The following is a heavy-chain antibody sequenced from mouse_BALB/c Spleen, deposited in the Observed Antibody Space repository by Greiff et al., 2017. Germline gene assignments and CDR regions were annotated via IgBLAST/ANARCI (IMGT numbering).Heavy chain of an antibody. CDR3: AIVSLLAWFAY. CDR1: GYSFSSYW. V-gene: IGHV1-80*01. Sequence: QVQLQQSGAELVRPGSSVKISCKASGYSFSSYWMNWVKQRPGQGLEWIGQIYPGDGDTNYNGKFKGKATLTADKSSSTAYMQLSSLTSEDSAVYYCAIVSLLAWFAYWGQGTLVTVSA. D-gene: IGHD6-2*01. CDR2: IYPGDGDT. J-gene: IGHJ3*01.